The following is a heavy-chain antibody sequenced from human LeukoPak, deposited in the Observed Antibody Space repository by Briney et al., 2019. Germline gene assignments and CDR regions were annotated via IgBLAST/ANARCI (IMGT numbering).Heavy chain of an antibody. CDR1: GGSISSGGYY. Sequence: SQTLSLTCTVSGGSISSGGYYWSWIRQHPGKGLEWIGYIYYSGSTYYNPSLKSRVTISVDTSKNQLSLKLSSVTAADTAVYYCARAGGSVKHYFDYWGQGTLVTVSS. CDR3: ARAGGSVKHYFDY. J-gene: IGHJ4*02. D-gene: IGHD6-19*01. V-gene: IGHV4-31*03. CDR2: IYYSGST.